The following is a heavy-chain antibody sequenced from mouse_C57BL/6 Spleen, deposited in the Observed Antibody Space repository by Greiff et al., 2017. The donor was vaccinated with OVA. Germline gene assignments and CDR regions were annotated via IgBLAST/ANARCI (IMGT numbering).Heavy chain of an antibody. D-gene: IGHD4-1*01. CDR3: ARQGGTGYFDV. CDR1: GFTFSDYY. J-gene: IGHJ1*03. CDR2: ISNGGGST. Sequence: EVMLVESGGGLVQPGGSLKLSCAASGFTFSDYYMYWVRQTPEKRLEWVAYISNGGGSTYYPDTVKGRFTISRDNAKNTLYLQMSRLKSEDTAMYYCARQGGTGYFDVWGTGTTVTVSS. V-gene: IGHV5-12*01.